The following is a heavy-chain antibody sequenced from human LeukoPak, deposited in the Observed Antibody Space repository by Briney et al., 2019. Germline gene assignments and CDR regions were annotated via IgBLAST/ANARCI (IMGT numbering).Heavy chain of an antibody. V-gene: IGHV4-39*07. Sequence: SETLSLTCTVSGGSISTSSYYWGWIRQPPGKGLEWIGTIYYSGSTHYNPSLKSRVTISVDTSKNQFSLKLSSVTAADTAVYSCARGIHGIVVVTAITNFDYWGQGTLVTVSS. J-gene: IGHJ4*02. CDR2: IYYSGST. CDR3: ARGIHGIVVVTAITNFDY. CDR1: GGSISTSSYY. D-gene: IGHD2-21*02.